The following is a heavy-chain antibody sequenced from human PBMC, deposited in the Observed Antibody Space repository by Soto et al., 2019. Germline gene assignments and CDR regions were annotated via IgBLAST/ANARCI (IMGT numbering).Heavy chain of an antibody. CDR3: ARRYGDSGFFDY. CDR1: GGSISNGDYY. CDR2: IYYSGST. J-gene: IGHJ4*02. D-gene: IGHD4-17*01. V-gene: IGHV4-30-4*01. Sequence: QVQLQESGPGLLKPSQTLSLTCSVSGGSISNGDYYWSWIRQPPGKGLEWIGYIYYSGSTYYNPSLKSRFTISVGTSRNQFSLRLSSVTAADTAVYYCARRYGDSGFFDYWGQGTLVTVSS.